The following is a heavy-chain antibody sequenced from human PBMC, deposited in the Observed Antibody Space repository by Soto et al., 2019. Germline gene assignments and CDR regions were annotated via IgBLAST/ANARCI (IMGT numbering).Heavy chain of an antibody. CDR2: FRESGGTT. Sequence: GGSLRLSCAASGFGFTFSTSAMSWVRQAPGKGLEWVSTFRESGGTTHYANSVKGRFTISRDTSKNMLYLQMNSLRAEDTAIYYCAKDYHWAIISHTHDYWGHGTLVTVSS. J-gene: IGHJ4*01. CDR1: GFGFTFSTSA. D-gene: IGHD2-2*01. V-gene: IGHV3-23*01. CDR3: AKDYHWAIISHTHDY.